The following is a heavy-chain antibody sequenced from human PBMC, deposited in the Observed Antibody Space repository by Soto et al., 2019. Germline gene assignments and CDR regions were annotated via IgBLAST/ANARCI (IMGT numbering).Heavy chain of an antibody. V-gene: IGHV3-23*01. J-gene: IGHJ4*02. Sequence: HPWGTLSLSCAASGFTFTNYTLHWVRQTPGKGLEWVSTISGTGEKTFYADAVKGRFTISRENSKSTLFVQMKSLEAEDTAVYYCAKGGTAYCSGGTCYHRFDFWGQGTMVTVSS. CDR2: ISGTGEKT. D-gene: IGHD2-15*01. CDR1: GFTFTNYT. CDR3: AKGGTAYCSGGTCYHRFDF.